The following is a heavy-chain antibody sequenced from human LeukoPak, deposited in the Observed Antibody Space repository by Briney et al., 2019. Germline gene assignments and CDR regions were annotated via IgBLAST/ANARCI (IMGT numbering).Heavy chain of an antibody. D-gene: IGHD2-2*02. Sequence: ASVKVSCKASGYTFTSYYMHWVRQAPGQGLEWMGIINPSGGSTSYAQKFQGRVTMTRDTSISTAYLELTGLRSEDTAVYYCVRDAEGAAISVNYWFDPWGQGTLVTVS. J-gene: IGHJ5*02. V-gene: IGHV1-46*01. CDR3: VRDAEGAAISVNYWFDP. CDR2: INPSGGST. CDR1: GYTFTSYY.